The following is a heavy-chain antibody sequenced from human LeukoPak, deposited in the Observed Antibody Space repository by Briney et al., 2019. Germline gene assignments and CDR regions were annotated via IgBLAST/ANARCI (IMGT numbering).Heavy chain of an antibody. CDR2: IYYSGTT. D-gene: IGHD4-23*01. V-gene: IGHV4-39*01. CDR1: GGSIISGDFY. CDR3: ARGGVGYGGNPYYFDY. J-gene: IGHJ4*02. Sequence: SETLSLTCTVSGGSIISGDFYWGWIRQPPGKGLEWIGNIYYSGTTYYDPSLKSRVTISVDTSKNQFSLKLSSVTAADTAVYYCARGGVGYGGNPYYFDYWGQGTLVTVSS.